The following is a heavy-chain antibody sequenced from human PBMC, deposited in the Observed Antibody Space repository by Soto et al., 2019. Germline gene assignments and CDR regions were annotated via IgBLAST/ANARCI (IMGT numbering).Heavy chain of an antibody. CDR2: ISNDENIK. J-gene: IGHJ5*02. Sequence: LRPSGAASGFNLVNLGIQWIREAPGTGLEWVTVISNDENIKEDSGGGRFVVARDDDKNTMDCQLTRLRDEDTAIYYCGRGHGGVLDPWAQGTLVTVSP. D-gene: IGHD6-6*01. CDR3: GRGHGGVLDP. CDR1: GFNLVNLG. V-gene: IGHV3-33*01.